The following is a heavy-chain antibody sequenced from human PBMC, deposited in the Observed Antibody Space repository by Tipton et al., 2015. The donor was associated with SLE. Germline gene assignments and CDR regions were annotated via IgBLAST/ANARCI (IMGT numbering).Heavy chain of an antibody. D-gene: IGHD1-1*01. CDR3: ARPVWRAGGEYFQH. CDR1: GGSISSSSYY. J-gene: IGHJ1*01. CDR2: IYYSAST. Sequence: TLSLTCTVSGGSISSSSYYWGWIRQPQGKGLEWIWSIYYSASTYYNPSLKSRVTISVDTSKNQLSLKLSSVTAADTAVCDCARPVWRAGGEYFQHWGQGNLVTVSS. V-gene: IGHV4-39*01.